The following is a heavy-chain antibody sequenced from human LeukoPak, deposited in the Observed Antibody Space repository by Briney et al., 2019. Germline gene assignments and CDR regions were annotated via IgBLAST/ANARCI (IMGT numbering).Heavy chain of an antibody. J-gene: IGHJ4*02. CDR1: GFTFSSYA. D-gene: IGHD3-22*01. Sequence: GGSLRLSCAASGFTFSSYAMHWVRQAPGKGLEWVAVISYDGSNKYYADSVKGRFTISRDNSKNTLYLQMNSLRAEDTAVYYCARPYVDYYHSSGYYSYFDYWGQGTLATVSS. CDR2: ISYDGSNK. V-gene: IGHV3-30*01. CDR3: ARPYVDYYHSSGYYSYFDY.